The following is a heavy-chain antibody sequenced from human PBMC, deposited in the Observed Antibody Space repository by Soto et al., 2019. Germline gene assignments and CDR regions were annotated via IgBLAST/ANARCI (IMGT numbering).Heavy chain of an antibody. D-gene: IGHD4-17*01. J-gene: IGHJ6*03. Sequence: PSETLSLTCTVSGGSISSSSYYWGWIRQPPGKGLEWIGSIYYSGSTYYNPSLKSRVTISVDTSKNQFSLKLSSVTAADTAVYYCARQRTVTTLNYYYYMDVWGKGTKVTVSS. CDR1: GGSISSSSYY. V-gene: IGHV4-39*01. CDR2: IYYSGST. CDR3: ARQRTVTTLNYYYYMDV.